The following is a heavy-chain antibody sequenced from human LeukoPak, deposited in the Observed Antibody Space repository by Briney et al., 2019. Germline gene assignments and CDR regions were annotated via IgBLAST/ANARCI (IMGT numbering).Heavy chain of an antibody. CDR2: TYYRSKWYN. CDR3: VRDDGTEGRALDY. J-gene: IGHJ4*02. D-gene: IGHD3-10*01. CDR1: GDSVSINSAA. V-gene: IGHV6-1*01. Sequence: SQTLSLTCAISGDSVSINSAAWNWIRQSPSRGLEWLGRTYYRSKWYNDYAISVRGRITINPDTSKNQFSLHLNSVTPEDTAVYYRVRDDGTEGRALDYWGQGTLVTVSS.